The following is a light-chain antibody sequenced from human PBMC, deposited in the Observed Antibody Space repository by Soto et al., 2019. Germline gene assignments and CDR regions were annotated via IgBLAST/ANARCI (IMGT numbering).Light chain of an antibody. V-gene: IGLV2-14*01. CDR3: SSYTSSSTKV. Sequence: QSVLTQPASVSGSPEQSITISCTGTSSDVGGYNYVSWYQQHPGKAPKLMIYEVSNRPSGVSSRFSGSKSGNTASLTISGLQAEDEADYYCSSYTSSSTKVFGTGTQVTVL. J-gene: IGLJ1*01. CDR2: EVS. CDR1: SSDVGGYNY.